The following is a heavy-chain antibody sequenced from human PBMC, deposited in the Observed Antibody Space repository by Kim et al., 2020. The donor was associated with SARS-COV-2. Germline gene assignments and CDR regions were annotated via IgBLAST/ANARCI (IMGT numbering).Heavy chain of an antibody. CDR2: IISKSDGGTT. D-gene: IGHD3-3*01. CDR1: GFTFKDAW. V-gene: IGHV3-15*01. J-gene: IGHJ3*01. Sequence: GGSLRLSCAGSGFTFKDAWMSWVRQAPGKGLEWVGRIISKSDGGTTDYAAPVKGRFTISRDDSKNMLYLQMDSLKTEDTAVYYCTTDPTYYDYWSGYYTGLLYAFDLWGKGTMVPVFS. CDR3: TTDPTYYDYWSGYYTGLLYAFDL.